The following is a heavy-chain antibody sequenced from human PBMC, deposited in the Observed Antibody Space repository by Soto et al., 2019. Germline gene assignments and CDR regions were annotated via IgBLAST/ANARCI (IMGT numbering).Heavy chain of an antibody. Sequence: GASVKACCKAPGDTFTNYGISWVRQAPGQGLEWTGWISAHNGNTNYAQKLQGRVTMTTDTSTSTAYMELRSLRSDDTAVYYCAREVSGPARMDVWGQGTTVTVSS. D-gene: IGHD6-19*01. CDR1: GDTFTNYG. CDR2: ISAHNGNT. V-gene: IGHV1-18*01. CDR3: AREVSGPARMDV. J-gene: IGHJ6*02.